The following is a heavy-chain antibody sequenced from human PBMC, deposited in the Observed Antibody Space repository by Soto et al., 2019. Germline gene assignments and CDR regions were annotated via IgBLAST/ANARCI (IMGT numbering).Heavy chain of an antibody. D-gene: IGHD3-3*01. Sequence: PGGSLRLSCAASGFTFSSYGMHWVRQAPGKGLEWVAVIWYDGSNKYYADSVKGRFTISRDNSKNTLYLQMNSLRAEDTAVYYCARPTRRDDFWSGYLNWGQGTLVTVSS. V-gene: IGHV3-33*01. J-gene: IGHJ4*02. CDR3: ARPTRRDDFWSGYLN. CDR2: IWYDGSNK. CDR1: GFTFSSYG.